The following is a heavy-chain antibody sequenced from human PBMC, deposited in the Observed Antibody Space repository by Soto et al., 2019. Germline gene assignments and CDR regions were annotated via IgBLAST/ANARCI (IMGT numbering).Heavy chain of an antibody. CDR2: LSTSGSTI. CDR3: AYGGSCDY. D-gene: IGHD1-26*01. J-gene: IGHJ4*02. CDR1: GFSFNTYE. Sequence: EVQLVESGGGLVQPGGSLRLSCAASGFSFNTYEMNWVRQAPGKGLEWVSYLSTSGSTIYYADSVKGRFTISRDNGKISLYMQMNSLRAEDTAVYYCAYGGSCDYWGQGTQVTVSS. V-gene: IGHV3-48*03.